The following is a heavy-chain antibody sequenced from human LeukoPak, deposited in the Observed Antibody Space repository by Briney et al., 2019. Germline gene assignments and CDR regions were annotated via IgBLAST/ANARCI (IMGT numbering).Heavy chain of an antibody. CDR2: ISAGSTSI. J-gene: IGHJ4*02. D-gene: IGHD1-26*01. V-gene: IGHV3-48*02. Sequence: GGSLRLSCAASGFTFSSYSMNWVRQAPGKGLEWVSYISAGSTSIYYADSVQGRFTISRDNAKNSLYLQMNSLRDEDTAAYYCARMSSGGGTYYEDYWGQGTLVTVSS. CDR1: GFTFSSYS. CDR3: ARMSSGGGTYYEDY.